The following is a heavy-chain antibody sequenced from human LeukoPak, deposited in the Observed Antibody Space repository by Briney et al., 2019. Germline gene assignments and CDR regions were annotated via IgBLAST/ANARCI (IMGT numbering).Heavy chain of an antibody. Sequence: GGSLRLSCAASGFTFSSYAMSWVRQAPGKGLEWVSAIIGSGSSTYYADSVKGRFTISRDNSKNTLFLQMNSLRAEDTAVYYCARRDGYNEGAWTLDYWGQGTLVTVSS. D-gene: IGHD5-24*01. CDR2: IIGSGSST. J-gene: IGHJ4*02. CDR1: GFTFSSYA. V-gene: IGHV3-23*01. CDR3: ARRDGYNEGAWTLDY.